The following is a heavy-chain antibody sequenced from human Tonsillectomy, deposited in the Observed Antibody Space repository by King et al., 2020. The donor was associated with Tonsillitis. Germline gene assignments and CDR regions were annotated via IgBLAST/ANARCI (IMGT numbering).Heavy chain of an antibody. CDR2: IRYDGNNK. V-gene: IGHV3-30*02. CDR1: GFTFSRYG. CDR3: AKDSQYDDYAPTARHGMDV. D-gene: IGHD4-17*01. Sequence: VQLVESGGGVVQPGGSLRLSCAAAGFTFSRYGMHWVRQAPGKGLEWVAFIRYDGNNKYYGDSVKGRFTISRDNSKNTLYLQMNSLRVEETAVYYCAKDSQYDDYAPTARHGMDVWGQGTTVTVSS. J-gene: IGHJ6*02.